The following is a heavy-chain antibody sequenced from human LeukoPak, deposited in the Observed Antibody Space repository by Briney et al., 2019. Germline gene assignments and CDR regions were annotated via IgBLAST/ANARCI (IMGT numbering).Heavy chain of an antibody. CDR2: INHSGST. CDR1: GGSFSGYY. Sequence: SETLSLTCAVYGGSFSGYYWSWIRQPPGQGLEWMGEINHSGSTNYNPSLKSRVTISVDTSKKQFSLKLSSVTAADTAVYYCVTYYFDSSGPKKNYWGQGTLVTVSS. CDR3: VTYYFDSSGPKKNY. V-gene: IGHV4-34*01. D-gene: IGHD3-22*01. J-gene: IGHJ4*02.